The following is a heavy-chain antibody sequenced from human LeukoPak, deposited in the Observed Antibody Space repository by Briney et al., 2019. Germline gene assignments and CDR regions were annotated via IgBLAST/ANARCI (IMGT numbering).Heavy chain of an antibody. CDR2: ISRSGGST. J-gene: IGHJ4*02. Sequence: GGSLRLSCAGSGCTFSSYAMNWVRQAPGKGLEWVSGISRSGGSTYYADSVKGRFSISRDNSKDTLYLQMNSLRAEDTAVYYCAKQSSGVVYWGQGILVTVSS. V-gene: IGHV3-23*01. CDR1: GCTFSSYA. D-gene: IGHD3-3*01. CDR3: AKQSSGVVY.